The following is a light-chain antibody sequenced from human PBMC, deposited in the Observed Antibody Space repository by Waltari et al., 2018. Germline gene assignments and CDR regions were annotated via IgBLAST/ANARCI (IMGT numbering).Light chain of an antibody. V-gene: IGKV3-20*01. Sequence: EIVLTQSPGTLSLSPGERATLSCRASQSVTSIPLTWYQQNLGQAPRPPIYGTSSRATGIPDRFSGSWSGTGFTLTISRLEPQDFAVYYCQQYDGEVVTFGGGTKVEI. CDR3: QQYDGEVVT. J-gene: IGKJ4*01. CDR1: QSVTSIP. CDR2: GTS.